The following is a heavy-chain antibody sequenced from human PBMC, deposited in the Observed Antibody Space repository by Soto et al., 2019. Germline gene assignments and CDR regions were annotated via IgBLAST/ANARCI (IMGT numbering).Heavy chain of an antibody. J-gene: IGHJ4*02. CDR3: ATVPLTRCSGGSFSSASYSAIAY. CDR1: GGSVSTSRFF. V-gene: IGHV4-39*01. Sequence: QLQLQQSGPGLVKPSETLSLTCTVAGGSVSTSRFFWGWIRQPPGEGLEWIGTIYFSGNTYYNPSLRIRANTSLYTSQNKFSLQSSSVTAADTAVYYCATVPLTRCSGGSFSSASYSAIAYLGQGTLVTVSS. D-gene: IGHD2-15*01. CDR2: IYFSGNT.